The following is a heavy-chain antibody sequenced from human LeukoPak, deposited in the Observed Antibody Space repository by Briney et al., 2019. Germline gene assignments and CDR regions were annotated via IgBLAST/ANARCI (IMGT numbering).Heavy chain of an antibody. CDR1: GGSISSSSYY. V-gene: IGHV4-39*07. Sequence: SETLSLTCTVSGGSISSSSYYWGWIRQPPGKGLEWIGSIYYSGSTYYNPSLRSRVTISVDTSKNQFSLKLSSVTAADTAVYYCARDRWWEPTGNWFDPWGQGTLVTVSS. J-gene: IGHJ5*02. CDR3: ARDRWWEPTGNWFDP. D-gene: IGHD1-26*01. CDR2: IYYSGST.